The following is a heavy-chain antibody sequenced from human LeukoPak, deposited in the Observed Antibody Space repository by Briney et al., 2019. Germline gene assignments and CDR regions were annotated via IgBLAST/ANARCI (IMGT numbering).Heavy chain of an antibody. CDR1: GGSISSSSYY. J-gene: IGHJ6*02. CDR2: IYYSGST. CDR3: ARHTPARYYYGMDV. V-gene: IGHV4-39*01. Sequence: SETLSLTCTVSGGSISSSSYYWGWIRQPPGKGLEWIGSIYYSGSTYYNPPLKSRVTISVDTSKNQFSLKLSSVTAADTAVYYCARHTPARYYYGMDVWGQGTTVTVSS.